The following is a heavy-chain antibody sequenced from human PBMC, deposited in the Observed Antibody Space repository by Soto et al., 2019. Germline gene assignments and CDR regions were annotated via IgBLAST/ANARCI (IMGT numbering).Heavy chain of an antibody. CDR2: IIPIFGTA. CDR3: VSTGLAAYYFDY. Sequence: QVQLVQSGAEVKKPGSSVKVSCKASGGTFSSYAISWVRQAPGQGLEWMGGIIPIFGTANYAQKFQGRVTIAADESTSTAYMELCSLRSVDTAVDYCVSTGLAAYYFDYLFEGGLVTVSS. V-gene: IGHV1-69*12. D-gene: IGHD3-10*01. J-gene: IGHJ4*02. CDR1: GGTFSSYA.